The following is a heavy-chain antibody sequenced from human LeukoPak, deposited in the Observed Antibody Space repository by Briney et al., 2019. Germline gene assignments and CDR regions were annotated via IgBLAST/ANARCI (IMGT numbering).Heavy chain of an antibody. D-gene: IGHD3-22*01. CDR2: ISGSGGST. CDR3: AKDGYYDSSGVNWFDP. CDR1: GFTFSDYH. J-gene: IGHJ5*02. V-gene: IGHV3-23*01. Sequence: PGGSLRLSCAASGFTFSDYHMNWVRQAPGKGLEWVSAISGSGGSTYYADSVKGRFTISRDNSKNTLYLQMNSLRAEDTAVYYCAKDGYYDSSGVNWFDPWGQGTLVTVSS.